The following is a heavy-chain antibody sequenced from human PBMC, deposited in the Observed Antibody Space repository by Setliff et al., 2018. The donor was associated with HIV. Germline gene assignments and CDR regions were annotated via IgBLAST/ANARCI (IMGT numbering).Heavy chain of an antibody. D-gene: IGHD2-15*01. CDR2: INPNSGGT. J-gene: IGHJ4*02. V-gene: IGHV1-2*02. CDR3: ARGYCSGGSCYAPFDY. Sequence: ASVKVSCKASGYTFTGYYMHWVRQAPGQGLEWMGWINPNSGGTNYAQKFQGRVTMTRDTSINTAYMELSRLRSDDTAVYYCARGYCSGGSCYAPFDYWGQGTLVTVSS. CDR1: GYTFTGYY.